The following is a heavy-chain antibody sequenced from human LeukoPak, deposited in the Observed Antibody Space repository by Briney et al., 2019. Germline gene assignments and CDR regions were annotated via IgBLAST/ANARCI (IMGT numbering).Heavy chain of an antibody. D-gene: IGHD3-10*01. CDR2: INPNSGGT. V-gene: IGHV1-2*02. J-gene: IGHJ2*01. CDR3: ARVRFRLPYGSRSNWYFDL. CDR1: GYTFTGCY. Sequence: ASVKVSCKASGYTFTGCYMHWVRQAPGQGLGWMGWINPNSGGTNYAQKFQGRVTMTRDTSISTAYMELSRLRSDDTAVYYCARVRFRLPYGSRSNWYFDLWGRGTLVTVSS.